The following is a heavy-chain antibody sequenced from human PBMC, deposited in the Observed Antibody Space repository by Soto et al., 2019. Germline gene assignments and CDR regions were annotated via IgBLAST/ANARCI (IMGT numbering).Heavy chain of an antibody. CDR1: GFTFSSYG. J-gene: IGHJ6*02. D-gene: IGHD5-12*01. V-gene: IGHV3-30*18. CDR3: AKDRAFVGGYNKITTRGDYYYGMDV. Sequence: GGSLRLSCAASGFTFSSYGMHWVRQAPGKGLEWVAVISYDGSNKYYADSVKGRFTISRDNSKNTLYLQMNSLRAEDTAVYYCAKDRAFVGGYNKITTRGDYYYGMDVWGQGTTVTV. CDR2: ISYDGSNK.